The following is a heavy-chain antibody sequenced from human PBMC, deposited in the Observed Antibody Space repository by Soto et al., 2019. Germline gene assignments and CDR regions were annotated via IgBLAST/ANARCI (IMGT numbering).Heavy chain of an antibody. CDR1: RFTFSNYA. CDR2: ITGTGGST. CDR3: AKPVDSGYPYISDS. Sequence: EVQLLESGGGLVQPGGSLRLSCAASRFTFSNYAMSWVRQAPGKGLEWVSTITGTGGSTYYADSVKGRFTISRDNSKNTLYLQMNSLRAEDTAVYYCAKPVDSGYPYISDSWGQGTLVTVSS. J-gene: IGHJ4*02. D-gene: IGHD3-9*01. V-gene: IGHV3-23*01.